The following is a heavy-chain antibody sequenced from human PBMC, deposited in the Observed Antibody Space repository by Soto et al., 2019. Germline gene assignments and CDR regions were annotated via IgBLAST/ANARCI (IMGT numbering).Heavy chain of an antibody. D-gene: IGHD1-20*01. CDR3: AKPPDYNWNDY. V-gene: IGHV3-23*01. Sequence: GVPLRPSCASSGFTFSSYAMSWVRQAPGKGLEWISAVSGSGGSTYYADSVKGRFTISRDNSKDTLYLQMNNLRAEDTAVYYCAKPPDYNWNDYWGQGTLVTV. CDR2: VSGSGGST. CDR1: GFTFSSYA. J-gene: IGHJ4*02.